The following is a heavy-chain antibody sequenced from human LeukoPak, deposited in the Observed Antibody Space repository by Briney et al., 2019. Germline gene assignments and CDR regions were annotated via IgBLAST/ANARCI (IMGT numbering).Heavy chain of an antibody. Sequence: GGSLRLSCVASGFPFSSYWMTWVRLAPGKGLEWVANIKEDGTETYYVDSVKGRFTISRDNAKNSLYLQMNSLRVEDTAVYYCAKEGRSLQTYWGQGTLVTVSS. J-gene: IGHJ4*02. CDR3: AKEGRSLQTY. CDR1: GFPFSSYW. CDR2: IKEDGTET. D-gene: IGHD5-24*01. V-gene: IGHV3-7*03.